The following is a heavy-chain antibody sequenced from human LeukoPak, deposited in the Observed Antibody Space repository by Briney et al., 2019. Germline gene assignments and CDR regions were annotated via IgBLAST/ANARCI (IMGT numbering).Heavy chain of an antibody. CDR2: ISSSSSYI. D-gene: IGHD1/OR15-1a*01. CDR1: GFTFSNYA. J-gene: IGHJ4*02. CDR3: ARGEQGSY. Sequence: GGSLRLSCTASGFTFSNYAMNWVRQAPGKGLEWVSSISSSSSYIYYADSVKGRFTISRDNAKNSLYLQMNSLRAEDTAVYYCARGEQGSYWGQGTLVTVSS. V-gene: IGHV3-21*01.